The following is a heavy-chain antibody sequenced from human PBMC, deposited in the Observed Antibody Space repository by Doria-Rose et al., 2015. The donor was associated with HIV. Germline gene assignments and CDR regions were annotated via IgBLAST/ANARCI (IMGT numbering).Heavy chain of an antibody. CDR2: IRWDSGAK. CDR1: GFSFESYA. CDR3: AKAPIIGPKYYFYMDV. V-gene: IGHV3-9*01. J-gene: IGHJ6*03. Sequence: VQLVQSGGGLVQPGRSLRLSCVGSGFSFESYAMHWVRLAPGKGLEWVAGIRWDSGAKGNADSVEARFTISRDNAKKSVYLEMRSLRPEDTAFYYCAKAPIIGPKYYFYMDVWGEGTSVTVSS. D-gene: IGHD3-3*01.